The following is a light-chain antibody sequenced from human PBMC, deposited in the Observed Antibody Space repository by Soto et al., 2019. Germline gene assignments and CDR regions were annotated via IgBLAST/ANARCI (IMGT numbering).Light chain of an antibody. CDR2: GNT. V-gene: IGLV1-40*01. CDR1: GSYIGAGYD. CDR3: QSYDSSLSGVV. J-gene: IGLJ2*01. Sequence: QSVLTQPPSVSGAPGQRVTISCTGSGSYIGAGYDVHWYQQLPGTAPKLLIYGNTNRPSGVPDRFSGSKSGTSASLAITGLQAEDEADDYCQSYDSSLSGVVFGGGTKLTVL.